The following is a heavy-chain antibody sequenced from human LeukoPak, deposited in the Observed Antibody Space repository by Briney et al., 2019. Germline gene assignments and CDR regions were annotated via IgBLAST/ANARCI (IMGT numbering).Heavy chain of an antibody. J-gene: IGHJ4*02. Sequence: GGSLRLSCAASGFTFSSYAMSWVRQAPGKGLEWVSAISGSGGSTYYADSVKGRFTISRDNSKNTLYLQMNSLRAEDTAVYYCAPGGYCSSTSCYPFDYWGQGTLVTVS. CDR1: GFTFSSYA. CDR2: ISGSGGST. CDR3: APGGYCSSTSCYPFDY. V-gene: IGHV3-23*01. D-gene: IGHD2-2*01.